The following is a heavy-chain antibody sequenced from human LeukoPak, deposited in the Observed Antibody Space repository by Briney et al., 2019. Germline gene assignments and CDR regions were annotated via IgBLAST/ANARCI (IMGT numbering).Heavy chain of an antibody. CDR2: IYTSGST. CDR3: ARETYGRGWHADI. V-gene: IGHV4-4*07. Sequence: SETLSLTCTVSGGSVSSHCWSWIRQPAGKGLEWIERIYTSGSTDYYPPPQSRVTMSVDTSKNKFSLRLTSVTAAETAVYYCARETYGRGWHADIWDQGTLVTVSS. J-gene: IGHJ1*01. D-gene: IGHD6-19*01. CDR1: GGSVSSHC.